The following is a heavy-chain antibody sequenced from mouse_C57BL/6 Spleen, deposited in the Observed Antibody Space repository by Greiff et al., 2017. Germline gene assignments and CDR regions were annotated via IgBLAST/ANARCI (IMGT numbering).Heavy chain of an antibody. V-gene: IGHV1-82*01. CDR1: GYAFSSSW. D-gene: IGHD1-1*01. Sequence: VQLQQSGPELVKPGASVKISCKASGYAFSSSWMNWVKQRPGKGLEWIGRIYPGDGDTNYNGKFKGKATLTADKSSSTAYMQLSSLTSEDSAVYFCAPDGSSWYFDVWGTGTTVTVSS. CDR2: IYPGDGDT. CDR3: APDGSSWYFDV. J-gene: IGHJ1*03.